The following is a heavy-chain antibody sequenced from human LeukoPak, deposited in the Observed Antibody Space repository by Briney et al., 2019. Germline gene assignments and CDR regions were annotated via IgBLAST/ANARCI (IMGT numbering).Heavy chain of an antibody. J-gene: IGHJ6*03. CDR1: GGSISSSSYY. CDR3: ARQYDSYFYYYLDL. CDR2: IYYSGST. V-gene: IGHV4-39*01. Sequence: SETLSLTCTVSGGSISSSSYYWGWIRQPPGKGLEWIGSIYYSGSTYYNPSLKSRVTISVDTSKNQFSLELSFVTAADTAVYYCARQYDSYFYYYLDLWGTGTTVTVSS.